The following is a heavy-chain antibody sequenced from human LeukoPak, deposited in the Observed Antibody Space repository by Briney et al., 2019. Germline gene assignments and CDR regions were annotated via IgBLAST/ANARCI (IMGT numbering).Heavy chain of an antibody. CDR3: ARERAYGTQDYLDY. CDR1: KFIFGDYS. CDR2: ISGSSGTT. J-gene: IGHJ4*02. Sequence: GGSLRLSCAASKFIFGDYSMNWVRQAPGEGLEWTSYISGSSGTTYYADSVRGRFTISRDNAKNSLFLRMNSLRVEDTAVYYCARERAYGTQDYLDYWGQGTRVTVSS. V-gene: IGHV3-48*01. D-gene: IGHD1-1*01.